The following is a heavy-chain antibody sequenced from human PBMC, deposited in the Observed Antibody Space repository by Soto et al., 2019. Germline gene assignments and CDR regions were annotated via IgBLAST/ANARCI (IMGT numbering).Heavy chain of an antibody. CDR2: MNTNSGNT. V-gene: IGHV1-8*01. CDR1: GYTFTSYD. CDR3: ARSLADYYYYGMDV. Sequence: QVQLVQSGAEVKKPGASVKVSCKASGYTFTSYDINWVRQSTGQGLEWMGWMNTNSGNTGYAQKFQGRVTMTRNTSISTAYMELSSLRSEDTAVYYCARSLADYYYYGMDVWGQGTTVTVSS. J-gene: IGHJ6*02.